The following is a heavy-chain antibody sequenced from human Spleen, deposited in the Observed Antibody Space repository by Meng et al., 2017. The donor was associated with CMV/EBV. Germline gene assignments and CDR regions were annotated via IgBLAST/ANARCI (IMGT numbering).Heavy chain of an antibody. CDR2: ISWNSGSI. J-gene: IGHJ4*02. CDR3: AKADIVVVVAAYFDY. V-gene: IGHV3-9*01. CDR1: GFTFDDYA. Sequence: LSLTCAASGFTFDDYAMHWVRQAPGKGLEWVSGISWNSGSIGYADSVKGRFTISRDNAKNSLYLQINSLRAEDTALYYCAKADIVVVVAAYFDYWGQGTLVTVSS. D-gene: IGHD2-15*01.